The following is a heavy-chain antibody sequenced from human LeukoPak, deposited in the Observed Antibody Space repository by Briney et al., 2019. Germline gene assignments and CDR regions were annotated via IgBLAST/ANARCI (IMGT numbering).Heavy chain of an antibody. V-gene: IGHV1-18*01. CDR3: ARSTEYHTSTWYIY. CDR2: ISAYNGNT. J-gene: IGHJ4*02. CDR1: GYTFTSYG. D-gene: IGHD6-13*01. Sequence: ASVKVSCKASGYTFTSYGISWVRQAPGQGLEWMGWISAYNGNTNYAQKLQGRVTMTTDTSTSTAYMDLRSLKSEDTAVYYCARSTEYHTSTWYIYWGQGTLVTVSS.